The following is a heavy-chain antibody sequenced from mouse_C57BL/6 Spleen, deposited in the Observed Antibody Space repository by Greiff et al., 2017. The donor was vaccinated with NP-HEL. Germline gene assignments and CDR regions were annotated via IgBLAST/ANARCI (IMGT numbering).Heavy chain of an antibody. V-gene: IGHV1-9*01. CDR3: ARGGVYYGYDGAPWFAY. Sequence: VQLQQSGAELMKPGASVKLSCKATGYTFTGYWIEWVKQRPGHGLEWIGEILPGSGSTNYNEKFKGKATFTADTSSNTAYMHLSSLTTEDSAIYYCARGGVYYGYDGAPWFAYWGQGTLVTVSA. CDR1: GYTFTGYW. CDR2: ILPGSGST. D-gene: IGHD2-2*01. J-gene: IGHJ3*01.